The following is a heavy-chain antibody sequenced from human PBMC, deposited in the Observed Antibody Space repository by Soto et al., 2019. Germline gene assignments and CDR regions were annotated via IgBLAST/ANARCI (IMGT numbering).Heavy chain of an antibody. CDR1: GFPFSTYE. CDR3: VKGGWLDD. J-gene: IGHJ5*02. V-gene: IGHV3-23*01. Sequence: EVQLLESGGGLIQPGGSLRLSCAASGFPFSTYEMTWARQSPGKGLEWVAFITSSGGPTYYADSVRGRFTIARDNSNNTLYLQMDSLRVEDTARYYCVKGGWLDDWGQGTLVIVSS. CDR2: ITSSGGPT.